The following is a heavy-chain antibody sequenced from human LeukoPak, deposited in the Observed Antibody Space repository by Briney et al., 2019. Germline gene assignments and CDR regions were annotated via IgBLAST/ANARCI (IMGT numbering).Heavy chain of an antibody. CDR2: IYTSGST. CDR3: AREGVGYEYSSSENWFDP. CDR1: GGSISSGDYY. V-gene: IGHV4-61*02. Sequence: MSSETLSLTCTVSGGSISSGDYYWSWIRQPPGKGLEWIGRIYTSGSTNYNPSLKSRVTMSVDTSKKQFSLKLSSVTAADTAVYYCAREGVGYEYSSSENWFDPWGQGTLVSVSS. J-gene: IGHJ5*02. D-gene: IGHD6-6*01.